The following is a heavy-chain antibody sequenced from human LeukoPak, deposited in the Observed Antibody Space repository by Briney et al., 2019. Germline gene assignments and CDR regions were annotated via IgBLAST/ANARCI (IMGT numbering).Heavy chain of an antibody. CDR1: GDSISSGNYY. D-gene: IGHD5-18*01. V-gene: IGHV4-61*02. CDR3: ATLGYSYGTDY. J-gene: IGHJ4*02. Sequence: SQTLSLTCTVSGDSISSGNYYWTWIRQPAGKGLEWIVRIYTSGSTNYNPSLKSRVTISVDTSKNQFSLKLSSVTAADTAVYYCATLGYSYGTDYWGQGALVTVSS. CDR2: IYTSGST.